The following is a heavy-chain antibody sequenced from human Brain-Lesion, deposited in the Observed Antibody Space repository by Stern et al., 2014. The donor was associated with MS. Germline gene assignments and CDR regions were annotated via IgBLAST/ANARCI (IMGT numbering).Heavy chain of an antibody. V-gene: IGHV4-61*02. CDR1: GGSISSGGYY. D-gene: IGHD2-2*01. J-gene: IGHJ6*02. Sequence: QLQLQESGPGLVKPSQTLSLSCTVSGGSISSGGYYWSWIRQPAGKGLEWIGRIFNRGSPGYNPSHKSRVTISIDTSKNQFSLRLNSMTAADTAVYYCARGRVVPGFQYYATDVWGQGTTVIVSS. CDR3: ARGRVVPGFQYYATDV. CDR2: IFNRGSP.